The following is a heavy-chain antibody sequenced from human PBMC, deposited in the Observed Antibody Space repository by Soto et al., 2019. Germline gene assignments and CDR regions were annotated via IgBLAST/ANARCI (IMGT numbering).Heavy chain of an antibody. V-gene: IGHV1-69*01. D-gene: IGHD6-25*01. CDR2: IIPMFNSA. Sequence: QVPLGQSGAEVKMPGSSVKVSCKTSRGTFGSHAISWLRQAPGQGFEWMGEIIPMFNSATYAQKFQGRITILAAEATGTATLELSRPILDDTAVYYCARDRAAASDMWGTGTLVTVSS. CDR1: RGTFGSHA. CDR3: ARDRAAASDM. J-gene: IGHJ3*02.